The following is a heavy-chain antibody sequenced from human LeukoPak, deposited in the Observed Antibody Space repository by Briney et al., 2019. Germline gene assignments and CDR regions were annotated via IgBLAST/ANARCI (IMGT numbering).Heavy chain of an antibody. J-gene: IGHJ4*02. D-gene: IGHD4-23*01. Sequence: SETLSLTCTVSGGSISSGGYYWSWIRQPPGKGLEWIGYIYHSGSTYYNPSLKSRVTISVDRSKNQFSLKLSSVTAADTAVYYCARELPYGGNSAIDYWGQGTLLTVSS. CDR2: IYHSGST. CDR1: GGSISSGGYY. CDR3: ARELPYGGNSAIDY. V-gene: IGHV4-30-2*01.